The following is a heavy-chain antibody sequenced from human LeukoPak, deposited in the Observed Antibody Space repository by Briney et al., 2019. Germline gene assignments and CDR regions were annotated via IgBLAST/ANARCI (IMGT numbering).Heavy chain of an antibody. CDR1: GYTFTSYD. CDR3: ARGMGSVVVPAAIGGDY. Sequence: ASVKVSCKASGYTFTSYDINWVRQATGQGLEWMGWMNPNSGNTGYAQKFQGRVTITRNTSISTAYMELSSLRSEDTAVYYCARGMGSVVVPAAIGGDYWGQGTLVTVSS. J-gene: IGHJ4*02. CDR2: MNPNSGNT. D-gene: IGHD2-2*03. V-gene: IGHV1-8*03.